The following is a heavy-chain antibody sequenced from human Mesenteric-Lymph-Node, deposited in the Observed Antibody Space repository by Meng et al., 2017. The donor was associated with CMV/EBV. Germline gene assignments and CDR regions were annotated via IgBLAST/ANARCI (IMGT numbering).Heavy chain of an antibody. V-gene: IGHV3-72*01. CDR2: VRDKAHSYTT. CDR1: GFTFSSYA. Sequence: GGSLRLSCAASGFTFSSYAMSWVRQAPGKGLEWVGRVRDKAHSYTTEYAASVKGRFTISRDESENSLYLQMSGLKTEDTAVYYCTRKVAIRGGGFAYWGQGALVTVSS. J-gene: IGHJ4*02. D-gene: IGHD5-12*01. CDR3: TRKVAIRGGGFAY.